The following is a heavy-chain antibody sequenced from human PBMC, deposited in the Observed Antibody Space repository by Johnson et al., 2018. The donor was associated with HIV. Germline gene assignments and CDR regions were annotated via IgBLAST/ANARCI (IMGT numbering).Heavy chain of an antibody. CDR3: AKDPLVVPAATLDAFDI. J-gene: IGHJ3*02. CDR2: ISWNSGRI. D-gene: IGHD2-2*01. CDR1: GFTFDDYA. Sequence: VQLVESGGGLVQPGRSLRLSCAASGFTFDDYAMHWVRQAPGKGLEWVSGISWNSGRIGYADSVKGRFTISRDNSKNTLYLQMHSLRAEDTAIYYCAKDPLVVPAATLDAFDIWGQGTMVTVSS. V-gene: IGHV3-9*01.